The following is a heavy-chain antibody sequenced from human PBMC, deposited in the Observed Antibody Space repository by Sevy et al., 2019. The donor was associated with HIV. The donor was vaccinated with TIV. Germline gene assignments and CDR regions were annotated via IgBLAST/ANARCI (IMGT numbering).Heavy chain of an antibody. CDR1: GFTFSNYW. CDR2: IKRGGSEK. V-gene: IGHV3-7*03. J-gene: IGHJ6*02. CDR3: ARDCSSSTCLWGMDV. Sequence: GGCLRLSCAASGFTFSNYWMSWVRQAPGKGLEWVANIKRGGSEKYYVASVKGRFTISRDNAKNSLYLQMNSLRAEDTAVDYCARDCSSSTCLWGMDVWGQGTTVTVSS. D-gene: IGHD2-2*01.